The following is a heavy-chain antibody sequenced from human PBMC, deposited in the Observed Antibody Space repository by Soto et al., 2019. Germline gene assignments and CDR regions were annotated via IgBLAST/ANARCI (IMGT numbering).Heavy chain of an antibody. CDR2: IYYSGST. Sequence: SETLSLTCTVSGGSISSYYLSWIRQPPGKGLEWIGYIYYSGSTNYNPSLKSRVTISVDTSKNQFSLKLSSVTAADTAVYYCARGGIPFYYYYYYMDVWGKGTTVTVSS. CDR1: GGSISSYY. D-gene: IGHD3-16*01. V-gene: IGHV4-59*01. J-gene: IGHJ6*03. CDR3: ARGGIPFYYYYYYMDV.